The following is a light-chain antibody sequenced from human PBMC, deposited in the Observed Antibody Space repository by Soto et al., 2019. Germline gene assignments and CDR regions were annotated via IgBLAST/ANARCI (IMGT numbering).Light chain of an antibody. CDR3: HQYGSSPRT. V-gene: IGKV3-20*01. CDR2: GAS. CDR1: QSVNKNY. Sequence: EIVLTQSPGTLSLSPGERATLSCRASQSVNKNYLAWYQQKPGQAPRLLIYGASNRATAIPDRFSGSGSGTDFTLTISRLEPEDFAVFYCHQYGSSPRTFGRGTKVDIK. J-gene: IGKJ1*01.